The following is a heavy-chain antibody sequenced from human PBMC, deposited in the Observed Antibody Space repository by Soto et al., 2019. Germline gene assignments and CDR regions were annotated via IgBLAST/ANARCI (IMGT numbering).Heavy chain of an antibody. J-gene: IGHJ4*02. D-gene: IGHD2-21*02. CDR3: ARGGHVVVVTAALDY. CDR1: GDTFTDYY. CDR2: VNPSGGHT. Sequence: QVQLMQSGAEVKKPGASVKVSCKASGDTFTDYYIHWVRQAPGQGLEWMGTVNPSGGHTTYAQHFLGRVTMTRDTSNSTLYMELISLTSDDTAVYYCARGGHVVVVTAALDYWGQGTLVTVSS. V-gene: IGHV1-46*01.